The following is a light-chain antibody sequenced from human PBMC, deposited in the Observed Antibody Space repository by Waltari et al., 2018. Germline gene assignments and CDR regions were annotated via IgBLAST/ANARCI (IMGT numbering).Light chain of an antibody. CDR2: DNN. J-gene: IGLJ2*01. CDR1: SSNIGAGYN. Sequence: QSVLTQPPSVSGAPGQRVTISCTGSSSNIGAGYNVHWYQQVPGTAPKLLMFDNNNRPSGVPARFSASKSGTSASLAITGLQAEDEADYYCQSFDKSLNGVIFGGGTKLTVL. V-gene: IGLV1-40*01. CDR3: QSFDKSLNGVI.